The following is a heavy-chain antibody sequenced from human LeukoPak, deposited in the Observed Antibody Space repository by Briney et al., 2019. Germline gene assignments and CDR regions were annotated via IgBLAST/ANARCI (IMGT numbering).Heavy chain of an antibody. D-gene: IGHD1-26*01. CDR3: ARDLHLDLKWELPHFDY. V-gene: IGHV3-23*01. CDR2: ISGSGGSA. Sequence: QPGGSLRLSCAASGLTFSSYAMTWVRQAPGKGLEWVSAISGSGGSAYYADSVKGRFTISRDNSKNTLYLQMNSLRAEDTAVYYCARDLHLDLKWELPHFDYWGQGTLVTVSS. J-gene: IGHJ4*02. CDR1: GLTFSSYA.